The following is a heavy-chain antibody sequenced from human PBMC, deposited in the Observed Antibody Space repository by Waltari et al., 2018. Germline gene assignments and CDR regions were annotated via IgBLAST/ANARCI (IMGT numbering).Heavy chain of an antibody. D-gene: IGHD1-26*01. Sequence: VQLVESGGGLVQPGRSLRLSCAVSGFNFDAYAMHWVRQAPGKGLEWVSGISWNSDNIGYADSVKGRFTISRDNAKNSLYLQMNSLRPEDTALYYCAKGHSGSYGLKDWGQGTLVTVSS. CDR1: GFNFDAYA. V-gene: IGHV3-9*01. CDR3: AKGHSGSYGLKD. CDR2: ISWNSDNI. J-gene: IGHJ4*02.